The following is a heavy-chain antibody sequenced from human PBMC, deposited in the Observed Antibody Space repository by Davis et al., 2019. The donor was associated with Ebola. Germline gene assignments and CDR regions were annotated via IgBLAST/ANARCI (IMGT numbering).Heavy chain of an antibody. D-gene: IGHD3-10*01. Sequence: GGSLRLSCAASGFTFSSYCMSWVRQAPGKGLEWVANIKQDGSEKYYVDSEKGRFTISRDNAKNSLYLKMNSLGAEDTAVYYCARAEFDYWGQGTLVTVSS. CDR2: IKQDGSEK. CDR3: ARAEFDY. CDR1: GFTFSSYC. J-gene: IGHJ4*02. V-gene: IGHV3-7*01.